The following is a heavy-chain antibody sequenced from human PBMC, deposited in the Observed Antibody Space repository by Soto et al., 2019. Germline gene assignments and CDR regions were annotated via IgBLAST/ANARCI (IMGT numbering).Heavy chain of an antibody. V-gene: IGHV4-61*01. Sequence: SETLSLTCTVSGGSVSSGSYYWSWIRQPPGKGLEWIGYIYYSGSTNYNPSLKSRVTISVDTSKNQFSLKLSSVTAADTAVYYCARGDTYYDFWSGYYHTFDYWGQGTLVTVSS. J-gene: IGHJ4*02. CDR2: IYYSGST. CDR3: ARGDTYYDFWSGYYHTFDY. D-gene: IGHD3-3*01. CDR1: GGSVSSGSYY.